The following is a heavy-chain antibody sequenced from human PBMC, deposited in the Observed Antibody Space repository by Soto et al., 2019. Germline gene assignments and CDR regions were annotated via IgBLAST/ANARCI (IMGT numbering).Heavy chain of an antibody. CDR3: ARQQLGGGDY. D-gene: IGHD6-13*01. J-gene: IGHJ4*02. Sequence: PSFQGHVTISADKSISTAYLQWSSLKASDTAMYYCARQQLGGGDYWGQGTLVTVSS. V-gene: IGHV5-10-1*01.